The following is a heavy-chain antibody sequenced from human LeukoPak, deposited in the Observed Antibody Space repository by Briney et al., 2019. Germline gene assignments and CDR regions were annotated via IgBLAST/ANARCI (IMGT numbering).Heavy chain of an antibody. CDR3: AREVVGATSEFDF. D-gene: IGHD1-26*01. CDR2: ITSSGSAI. V-gene: IGHV3-48*03. CDR1: GFTFSSHE. J-gene: IGHJ4*02. Sequence: GGSLRLSCAASGFTFSSHEMNWVRQAPGKGLEWVSYITSSGSAIYYAVSVKGRFTISRDNAKNSLYLQMHSLRADDTALYYCAREVVGATSEFDFWGQGTLVTVSS.